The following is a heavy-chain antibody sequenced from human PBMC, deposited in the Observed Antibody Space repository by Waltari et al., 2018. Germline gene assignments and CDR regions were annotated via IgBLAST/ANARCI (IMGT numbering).Heavy chain of an antibody. J-gene: IGHJ4*02. V-gene: IGHV3-48*03. D-gene: IGHD6-13*01. CDR2: ISSSGGNM. CDR1: GFTFHNYE. CDR3: ARDRGWSSSPGYYDY. Sequence: EVQLVESGGGWVQPGGSLRLSCAASGFTFHNYEMNWVRQAPGKGLEWLSYISSSGGNMYYADSVKGRFSISRDNAKNSLYLQMSSLRVEDTAVYYCARDRGWSSSPGYYDYWGQGTLVTVSS.